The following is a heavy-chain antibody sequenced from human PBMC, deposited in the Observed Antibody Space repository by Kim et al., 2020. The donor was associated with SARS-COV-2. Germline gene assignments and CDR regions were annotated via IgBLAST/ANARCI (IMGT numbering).Heavy chain of an antibody. CDR3: AGEALGVPLHC. V-gene: IGHV4-59*11. D-gene: IGHD3-16*01. CDR2: ISFADRGYT. Sequence: SETLSLTCSVSSGSLNNHYWSWIRQPPEKGLEWIGYISFADRGYTRYNPSLRSRVTISAYMSKSQFSLTLTSVTAADTAVYFCAGEALGVPLHCWGRGTLVTVS. J-gene: IGHJ4*02. CDR1: SGSLNNHY.